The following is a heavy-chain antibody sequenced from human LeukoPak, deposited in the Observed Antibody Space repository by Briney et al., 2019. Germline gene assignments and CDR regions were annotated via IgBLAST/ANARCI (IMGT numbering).Heavy chain of an antibody. CDR3: ARYSSGCFDY. V-gene: IGHV3-53*01. J-gene: IGHJ4*02. D-gene: IGHD6-19*01. Sequence: PGGSLRLSCAASGFTVSNNYMTWVRQAPGKGLEWVSVIYSGGNTFYADSVKGRFAISRDNSKNTLYFQMNSLRAEDTAVYYCARYSSGCFDYWGQGTLVTVSS. CDR2: IYSGGNT. CDR1: GFTVSNNY.